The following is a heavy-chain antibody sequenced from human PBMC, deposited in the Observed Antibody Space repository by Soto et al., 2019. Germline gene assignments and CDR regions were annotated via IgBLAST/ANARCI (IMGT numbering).Heavy chain of an antibody. V-gene: IGHV1-2*04. CDR2: INPNSGGT. CDR1: GYTFTGYY. Sequence: QVQLVQSGAEVKKPGASVKVSCKASGYTFTGYYMHWVRQAPGQELEWMGWINPNSGGTNYAQKFQGWVTMTRDTCISTAYMELSRLRSDDTAVYYCARDARGDEAPMDYWGQGTLVTVSS. D-gene: IGHD3-10*01. J-gene: IGHJ4*02. CDR3: ARDARGDEAPMDY.